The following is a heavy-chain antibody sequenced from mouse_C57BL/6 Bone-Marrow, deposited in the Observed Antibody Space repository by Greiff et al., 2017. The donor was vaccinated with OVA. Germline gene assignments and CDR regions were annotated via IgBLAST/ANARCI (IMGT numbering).Heavy chain of an antibody. J-gene: IGHJ3*01. CDR3: ASPYYYGSSPLFFAY. CDR1: GFSLTSYA. Sequence: VQLQQSGPGLVAPSQSLSITCTVSGFSLTSYAISWVRQPPGKGLEWLGVIWTGGGTNYNSALKSRLSISKDNSKSQVFLKMNSLQTDDTARYYCASPYYYGSSPLFFAYWGQGTLVTVSA. V-gene: IGHV2-9-1*01. D-gene: IGHD1-1*01. CDR2: IWTGGGT.